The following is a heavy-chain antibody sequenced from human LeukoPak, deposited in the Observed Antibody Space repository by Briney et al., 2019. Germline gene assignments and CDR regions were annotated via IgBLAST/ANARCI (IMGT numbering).Heavy chain of an antibody. D-gene: IGHD2-15*01. CDR1: GFTFSSYG. Sequence: GGSLRLSCAASGFTFSSYGMHWVRQAPGKGLEWVAVIWYDGSHKYYADSVKGRFTISRDNSKNTLYLQMSSLRADDTAVYYCAKGSGAYAYLFDYWGRGTLVTVSS. CDR3: AKGSGAYAYLFDY. J-gene: IGHJ4*02. V-gene: IGHV3-33*06. CDR2: IWYDGSHK.